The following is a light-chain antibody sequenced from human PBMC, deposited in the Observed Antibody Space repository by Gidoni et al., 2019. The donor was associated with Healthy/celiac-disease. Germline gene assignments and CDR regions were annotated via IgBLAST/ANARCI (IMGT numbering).Light chain of an antibody. J-gene: IGKJ3*01. CDR3: RQSYYTPPA. CDR1: PNISSY. Sequence: IQTTQPPSSLSASVGDRVTITCRASPNISSYLNWYQQKPGEAPKLLMYAASSLQSSVPSRWSGSRSWREYTLTIISLQPEDFAAYYCRQSYYTPPAFGPXTKVDIK. V-gene: IGKV1-39*01. CDR2: AAS.